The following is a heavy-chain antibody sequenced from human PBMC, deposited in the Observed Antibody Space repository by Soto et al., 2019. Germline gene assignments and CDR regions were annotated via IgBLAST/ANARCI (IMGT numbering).Heavy chain of an antibody. D-gene: IGHD3-3*01. CDR1: GGSVSSGSYY. CDR3: ARDNILGILYGGMDV. CDR2: IYYSGST. J-gene: IGHJ6*02. Sequence: PSETLSITCTVSGGSVSSGSYYWSWIRQPPGKGLEWIGYIYYSGSTYYNPSLKSRVTISVDTSKNQFSLKLSSVTAADTAVYYCARDNILGILYGGMDVWGQGTTVTVSS. V-gene: IGHV4-30-4*08.